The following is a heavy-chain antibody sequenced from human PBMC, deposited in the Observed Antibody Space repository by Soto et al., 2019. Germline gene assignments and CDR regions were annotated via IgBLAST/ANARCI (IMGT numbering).Heavy chain of an antibody. CDR3: ARQYCSGGSCYSEDYYYGMDV. D-gene: IGHD2-15*01. V-gene: IGHV5-51*01. CDR2: IYPGDSDT. CDR1: GYSFTSYW. J-gene: IGHJ6*02. Sequence: RASLKISRNGSGYSFTSYWIGRVRQMPGKGLEWMGIIYPGDSDTRYSPSLQGQATISADKSISTAYLQWSSLKASDTAMYYCARQYCSGGSCYSEDYYYGMDVWGQGTTVTSP.